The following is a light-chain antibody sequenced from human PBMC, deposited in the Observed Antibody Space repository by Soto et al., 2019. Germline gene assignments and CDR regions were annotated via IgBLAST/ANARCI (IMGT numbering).Light chain of an antibody. V-gene: IGLV2-8*01. CDR3: SSLAGGTLV. CDR1: STDVGDYKY. Sequence: QSVLTRPPSASGSPGQSVTISCTGTSTDVGDYKYVFWYQQHPGKAPKLLIYEVNKRPSGVPDRFSGSKSGNTASLTVSGLQAEDEADYYCSSLAGGTLVFGGGTKLTVL. J-gene: IGLJ2*01. CDR2: EVN.